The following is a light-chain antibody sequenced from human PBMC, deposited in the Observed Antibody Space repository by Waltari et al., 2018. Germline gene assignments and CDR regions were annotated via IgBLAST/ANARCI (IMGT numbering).Light chain of an antibody. CDR2: WAS. J-gene: IGKJ1*01. V-gene: IGKV4-1*01. CDR1: QSVLDSSNNKNY. CDR3: QQYYSSPPWT. Sequence: DIVMTQSPDSLAVSLGERATLNCMSSQSVLDSSNNKNYLAWYQQKPGQPPKLLIYWASTRESGVPDRFSGSGSGTDFTLTISSLQAEDVAVYSCQQYYSSPPWTFGQGTKVEIK.